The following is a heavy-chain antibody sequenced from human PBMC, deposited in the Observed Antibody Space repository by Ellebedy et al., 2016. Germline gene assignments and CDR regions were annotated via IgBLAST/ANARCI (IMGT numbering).Heavy chain of an antibody. J-gene: IGHJ6*02. Sequence: GGSLRLSCAASGFTFSSYSMNWVRQAPGKGLEWVSSISSSSSYIYYADSVTGRFTMSRDNAKNSTYLQMNSLRAEDTAVSYCATDICSSNTGFPPYNYYGIDVWGQGTTVTVSS. CDR2: ISSSSSYI. CDR3: ATDICSSNTGFPPYNYYGIDV. CDR1: GFTFSSYS. V-gene: IGHV3-21*01. D-gene: IGHD2-2*01.